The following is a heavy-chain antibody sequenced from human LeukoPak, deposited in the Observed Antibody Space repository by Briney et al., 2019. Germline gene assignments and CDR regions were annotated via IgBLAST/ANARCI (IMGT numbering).Heavy chain of an antibody. CDR3: ARHGCSSNICHFDY. J-gene: IGHJ4*02. D-gene: IGHD2-2*01. Sequence: PSETLPLTCTVSGGSISSSSYYWGRIRQPPGKGREGIGRIFYSRSTSYNPSLKGRVTLSVDTSKNHFSLKLTSVTATDTAVYYCARHGCSSNICHFDYWGQGTLVTVSS. V-gene: IGHV4-39*01. CDR2: IFYSRST. CDR1: GGSISSSSYY.